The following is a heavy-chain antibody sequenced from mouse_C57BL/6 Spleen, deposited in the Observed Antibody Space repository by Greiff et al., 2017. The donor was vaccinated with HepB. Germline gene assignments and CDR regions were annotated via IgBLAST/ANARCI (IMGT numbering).Heavy chain of an antibody. CDR2: IDPANGNT. CDR1: GFNIKNTY. CDR3: ASPYYGSSYGYFDV. J-gene: IGHJ1*03. D-gene: IGHD1-1*01. V-gene: IGHV14-3*01. Sequence: EVMLVESVAELVRPGASVKLSCTASGFNIKNTYMHWVKQRPEQGLEWIGRIDPANGNTKYAPKFQGKATITADTSSNTAYLQLSSLTSEDTAIYYCASPYYGSSYGYFDVWGTGTTVTVSS.